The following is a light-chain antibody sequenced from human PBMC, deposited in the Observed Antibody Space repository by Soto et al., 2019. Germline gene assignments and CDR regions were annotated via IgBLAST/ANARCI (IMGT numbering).Light chain of an antibody. CDR1: QSISSN. CDR2: GAS. V-gene: IGKV3-15*01. J-gene: IGKJ2*01. Sequence: EIVMTQSPAILSVSPGERATLSCRAGQSISSNLAWYQQKPGQAPRLLIYGASTSATGIPARFSGSGSGTEFALTISSLQSEDSAVYYCQQYNYWPPLYTFGQGTKLEIK. CDR3: QQYNYWPPLYT.